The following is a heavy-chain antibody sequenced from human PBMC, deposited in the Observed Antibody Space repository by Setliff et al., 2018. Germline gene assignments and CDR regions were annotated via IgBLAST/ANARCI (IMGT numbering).Heavy chain of an antibody. J-gene: IGHJ6*03. CDR2: IYIGGSA. CDR3: AREQWLDPPGYYYMDV. CDR1: GGSISSYY. Sequence: SETLSLTCTVSGGSISSYYWSWIRQPAGKGLEWIGHIYIGGSANYNPSLKSRVTMSRDTSKNQFSLKLNSVTAADIAVYYCAREQWLDPPGYYYMDVWAKGTTVTVSS. V-gene: IGHV4-4*07. D-gene: IGHD6-19*01.